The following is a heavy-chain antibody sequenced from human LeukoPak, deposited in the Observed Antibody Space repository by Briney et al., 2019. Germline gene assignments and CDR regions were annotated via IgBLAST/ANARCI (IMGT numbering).Heavy chain of an antibody. J-gene: IGHJ4*02. CDR1: GYSISSGYY. V-gene: IGHV4-38-2*02. CDR2: IYTSGST. D-gene: IGHD6-19*01. Sequence: PSETLSLTCTVSGYSISSGYYWGWIRQPPGKGLEWIGSIYTSGSTNYNPSLKSRVTMSVDTSKNQFSLKLSSVTAADAAVYYCARSIAVAGEGYYFDYWGQGTLVTVSS. CDR3: ARSIAVAGEGYYFDY.